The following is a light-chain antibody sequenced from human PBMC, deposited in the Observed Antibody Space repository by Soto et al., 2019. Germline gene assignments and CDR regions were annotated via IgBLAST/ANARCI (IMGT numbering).Light chain of an antibody. CDR1: DSDIGSHS. CDR3: ATWADSLNGVV. J-gene: IGLJ2*01. Sequence: QPVLTQPPSASGTPGQTITISCSGTDSDIGSHSVDWYQQFPGMTPRLLINSNDQRPSGVPDRFSGSKSGTSATLAISGLRSEDEADYYCATWADSLNGVVFGGGTKLTVL. CDR2: SND. V-gene: IGLV1-44*01.